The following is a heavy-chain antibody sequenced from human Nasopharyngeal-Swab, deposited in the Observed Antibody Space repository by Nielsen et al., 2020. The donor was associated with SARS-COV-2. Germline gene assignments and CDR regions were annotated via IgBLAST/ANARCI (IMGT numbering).Heavy chain of an antibody. D-gene: IGHD6-6*01. CDR3: AKGYSSSSGSFRH. J-gene: IGHJ1*01. V-gene: IGHV3-23*01. Sequence: WIRQPPGKGLEWVSAIRGSGGSTYYADSVKGRFTISRDNSKNTLYLQMNSLRAEDTAVYYCAKGYSSSSGSFRHWGQGTLVTVSS. CDR2: IRGSGGST.